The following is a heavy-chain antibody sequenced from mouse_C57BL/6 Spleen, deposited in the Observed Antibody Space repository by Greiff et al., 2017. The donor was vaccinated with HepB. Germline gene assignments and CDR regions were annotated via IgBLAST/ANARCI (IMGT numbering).Heavy chain of an antibody. Sequence: EVQLQQSGPVLVKPGASVKMSCKASGYTFTDYYMNWVKQSHGKSLEWIGVINPYNGGTSYNQKFKGKATLTVDKSSSTAYMELNSLTSEDSAVYYCARRPYGNWYFDVWGTGTTVTVSS. J-gene: IGHJ1*03. CDR3: ARRPYGNWYFDV. CDR2: INPYNGGT. D-gene: IGHD1-1*01. V-gene: IGHV1-19*01. CDR1: GYTFTDYY.